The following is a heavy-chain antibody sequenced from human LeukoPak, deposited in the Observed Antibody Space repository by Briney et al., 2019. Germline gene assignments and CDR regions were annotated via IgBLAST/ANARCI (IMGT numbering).Heavy chain of an antibody. D-gene: IGHD6-19*01. V-gene: IGHV1-46*01. CDR2: INPSGGST. J-gene: IGHJ6*03. CDR3: ARDRGSSGWEPRYYYYYMDV. CDR1: GYTFTSYY. Sequence: ASVKVSCKASGYTFTSYYMHWVRQAPGQGLEWMGIINPSGGSTSYAQKFQGGVTMTRDTSTSTVYMELSSLRSEDTAVYYCARDRGSSGWEPRYYYYYMDVWGKGTTVTVSS.